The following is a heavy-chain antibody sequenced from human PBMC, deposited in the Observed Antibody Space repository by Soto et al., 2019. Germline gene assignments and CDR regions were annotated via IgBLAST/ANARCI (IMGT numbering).Heavy chain of an antibody. V-gene: IGHV3-23*01. J-gene: IGHJ4*02. CDR1: GFTFSSCA. CDR2: ISGSGDKV. D-gene: IGHD3-9*01. Sequence: EVQLLESGGGLVQPGGSLRLSCAASGFTFSSCAMSWVRQTPGKGLEWVASISGSGDKVYSADSVKVRFTISRDNSKNTLYLEMISLRVEDTAIYYCAREDYSLTGNYNENLDYWGQATLVTVSS. CDR3: AREDYSLTGNYNENLDY.